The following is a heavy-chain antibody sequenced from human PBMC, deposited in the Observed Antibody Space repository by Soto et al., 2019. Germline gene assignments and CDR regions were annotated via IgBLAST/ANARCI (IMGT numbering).Heavy chain of an antibody. V-gene: IGHV4-39*01. CDR3: VSQRTTVPTQAYFDY. J-gene: IGHJ4*02. D-gene: IGHD4-17*01. CDR2: VYYRGRS. CDR1: GGSVTNSSYY. Sequence: SETLSLTCTVSGGSVTNSSYYWGWIRQSPGEGLEWIGSVYYRGRSYSKSSVKSRVTISVDTSKNRFSLSLNSVTASDTAVYFCVSQRTTVPTQAYFDYWGPGALVTVSS.